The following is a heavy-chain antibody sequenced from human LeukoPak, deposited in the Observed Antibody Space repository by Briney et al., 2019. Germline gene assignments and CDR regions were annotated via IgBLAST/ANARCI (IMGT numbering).Heavy chain of an antibody. Sequence: PGGSLRLSCAASGFTFSSYSMNWVRQAPGKGLEWVSSISSSSSYIYHADSVKGRFTISRDNAKNSLCLQMNSLRAEDTAVYYCARVIAPQDYYDSSPNFDYWGQGTLVTVSS. J-gene: IGHJ4*02. D-gene: IGHD3-22*01. CDR2: ISSSSSYI. V-gene: IGHV3-21*01. CDR1: GFTFSSYS. CDR3: ARVIAPQDYYDSSPNFDY.